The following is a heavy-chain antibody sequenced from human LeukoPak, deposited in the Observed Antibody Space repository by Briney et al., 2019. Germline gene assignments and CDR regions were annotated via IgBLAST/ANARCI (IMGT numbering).Heavy chain of an antibody. CDR1: GGSISSYY. J-gene: IGHJ2*01. CDR3: ARQGGGFWYFDL. V-gene: IGHV4-59*08. CDR2: IYYSGST. Sequence: ASETLSLTCTVSGGSISSYYWSWIRQPPGKGLEWIGYIYYSGSTNYNPSLKSRVTISVDTSKNQFSLKLSSVTAADTAVYYCARQGGGFWYFDLWGRGTLVTVSS. D-gene: IGHD6-25*01.